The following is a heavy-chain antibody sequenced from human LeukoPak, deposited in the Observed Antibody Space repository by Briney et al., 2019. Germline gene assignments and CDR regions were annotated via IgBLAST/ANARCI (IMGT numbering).Heavy chain of an antibody. Sequence: ASVKVSCKASGYTFTTYYIHWVRQAPGQGLEWMGIINPSGGTTAYAQRFQGRVTMTRDTSTNTVYMELSSLRSDDTAVYYCARAADYDFWSGHFDYWGQGTLVTVSS. J-gene: IGHJ4*02. CDR1: GYTFTTYY. CDR3: ARAADYDFWSGHFDY. V-gene: IGHV1-46*01. CDR2: INPSGGTT. D-gene: IGHD3-3*01.